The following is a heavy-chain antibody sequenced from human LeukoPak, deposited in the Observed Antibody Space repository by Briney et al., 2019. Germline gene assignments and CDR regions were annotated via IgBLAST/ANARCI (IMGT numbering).Heavy chain of an antibody. CDR3: ARWPEGDGYQFDY. J-gene: IGHJ4*02. V-gene: IGHV3-30-3*01. Sequence: EGSLRLSCAASGFTFSSYAMHWVRQAPGKGLEWVAVISYDGSNKYYADSVKGRFTISRDNSKNTLYLQMNSLRAEDTAVYYCARWPEGDGYQFDYWGQGTLVTVSS. D-gene: IGHD5-24*01. CDR1: GFTFSSYA. CDR2: ISYDGSNK.